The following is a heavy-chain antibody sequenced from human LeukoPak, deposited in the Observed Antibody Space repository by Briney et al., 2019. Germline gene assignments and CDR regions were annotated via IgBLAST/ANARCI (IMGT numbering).Heavy chain of an antibody. J-gene: IGHJ3*02. D-gene: IGHD1-26*01. CDR3: ARSGGNYYSI. CDR2: IDPSDSYS. Sequence: GESLKISCKGSGYRFISYWISWVRQMPGKGLEWMGRIDPSDSYSNYSPSFQGQVTISADKSTSTANLQWSSLKASDTAMYYCARSGGNYYSIWGQGTMVTVSS. CDR1: GYRFISYW. V-gene: IGHV5-10-1*04.